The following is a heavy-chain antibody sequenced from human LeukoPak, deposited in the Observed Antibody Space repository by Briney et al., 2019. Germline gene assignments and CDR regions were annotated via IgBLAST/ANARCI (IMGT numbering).Heavy chain of an antibody. J-gene: IGHJ4*02. D-gene: IGHD3-9*01. CDR1: GYTFTSYY. CDR2: INPSGGST. Sequence: ASVKVSCKASGYTFTSYYMHWVRQAPGQGLEWMGIINPSGGSTSYAQKLQGRVTMTTDTSTSTAYMELRSLRSDDTAVYYCARVAATYYDILTGYYSTDWGQGTLVTVSS. CDR3: ARVAATYYDILTGYYSTD. V-gene: IGHV1-46*01.